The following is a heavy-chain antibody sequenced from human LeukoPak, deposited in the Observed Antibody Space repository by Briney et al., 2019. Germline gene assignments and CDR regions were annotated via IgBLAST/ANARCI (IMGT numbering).Heavy chain of an antibody. Sequence: ASVKVSCKASGYTFTTSDISWVRQAPGQGLEWMGWITTYTGDTNYAQKLQGRVTMTTDASTSTVYIELRSLRSDDTAVYYCARDVEIVSYYGMDVWGQGTTVTVSS. J-gene: IGHJ6*02. CDR1: GYTFTTSD. D-gene: IGHD2-21*01. V-gene: IGHV1-18*01. CDR3: ARDVEIVSYYGMDV. CDR2: ITTYTGDT.